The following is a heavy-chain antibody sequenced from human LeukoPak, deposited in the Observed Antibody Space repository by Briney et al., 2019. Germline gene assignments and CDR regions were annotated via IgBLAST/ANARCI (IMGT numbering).Heavy chain of an antibody. CDR2: ISSSGSTI. V-gene: IGHV3-48*03. J-gene: IGHJ4*02. Sequence: GGSLRLSCAASGFTFSSYEMNWVRQAPGKGLEWVSYISSSGSTIYYADSVKSRFTISRDNAKNSLYLQMNSLRAEDTAVYYCARESGLTDYWGQGTLVTVSS. CDR1: GFTFSSYE. CDR3: ARESGLTDY. D-gene: IGHD3/OR15-3a*01.